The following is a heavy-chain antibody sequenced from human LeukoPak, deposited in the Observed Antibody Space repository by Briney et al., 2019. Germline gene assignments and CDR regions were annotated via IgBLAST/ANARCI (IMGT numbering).Heavy chain of an antibody. J-gene: IGHJ6*02. CDR3: ARDRLNYYGSGGYGLDV. D-gene: IGHD3-10*01. CDR1: GLTVSSNY. CDR2: IYSGGST. V-gene: IGHV3-53*01. Sequence: GGSLRLSCAASGLTVSSNYMSWVRQAPGKGLEWVSVIYSGGSTYYADSVKGRFTISRDNSKNTLYLQMNSLRAEDTAVYYCARDRLNYYGSGGYGLDVWGQGTTVTVSS.